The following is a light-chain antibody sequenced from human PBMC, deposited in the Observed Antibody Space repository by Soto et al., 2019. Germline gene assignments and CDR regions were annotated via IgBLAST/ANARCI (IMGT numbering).Light chain of an antibody. CDR2: GTS. CDR1: QSVNGNY. CDR3: QQCGRLSVP. V-gene: IGKV3-20*01. J-gene: IGKJ1*01. Sequence: ETVWTQSPGTLSLSPGERATLSCRASQSVNGNYVAWYQQKPGQAPMLRIYGTSIRATGIPDRISGSGAGTDLSVPTTRLEPDDFVAYYCQQCGRLSVPFGRGTKVDIK.